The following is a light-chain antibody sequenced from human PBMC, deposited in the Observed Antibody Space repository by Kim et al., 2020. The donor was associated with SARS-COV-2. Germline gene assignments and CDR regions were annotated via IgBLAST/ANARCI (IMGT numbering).Light chain of an antibody. J-gene: IGKJ1*01. CDR2: GAS. CDR1: QSVSSSY. Sequence: SPGERAPVSCSASQSVSSSYLGWYQKKPCQAPRIVNYGASSRAAGIPDRFSGSGSGTDFTLTISRLEPEDFAVYYCQQYGSSPWTFGQVTKVDIK. V-gene: IGKV3-20*01. CDR3: QQYGSSPWT.